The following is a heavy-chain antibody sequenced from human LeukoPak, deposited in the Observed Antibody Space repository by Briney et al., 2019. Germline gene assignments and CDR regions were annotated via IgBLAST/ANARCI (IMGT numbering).Heavy chain of an antibody. J-gene: IGHJ4*02. V-gene: IGHV3-30*18. D-gene: IGHD2-2*01. CDR3: AKRIVPAAIQAGSAYFDY. Sequence: QSGRSLRLSCAASGFTFSSYGMHWVRQAPGKGLEWVAVISYDGSNKYYADSVKGRFTISRDNSKNTLYLQMNSLRAEDTAVYYCAKRIVPAAIQAGSAYFDYWGQGTLVTVSS. CDR1: GFTFSSYG. CDR2: ISYDGSNK.